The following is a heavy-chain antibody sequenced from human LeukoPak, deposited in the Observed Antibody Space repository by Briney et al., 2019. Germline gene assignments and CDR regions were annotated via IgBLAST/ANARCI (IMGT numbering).Heavy chain of an antibody. V-gene: IGHV4-59*01. J-gene: IGHJ3*02. Sequence: NPSETLSLTCTVSGGSISSYYWSWIRQPPGKGLEWIGYIYYSGSTNYNPSLKSRVTISVDTSKNQFSLKLSSVTAADTAVYYCARLSIAFQDAFDIWGQGTMVTVSS. CDR1: GGSISSYY. CDR2: IYYSGST. D-gene: IGHD3-3*02. CDR3: ARLSIAFQDAFDI.